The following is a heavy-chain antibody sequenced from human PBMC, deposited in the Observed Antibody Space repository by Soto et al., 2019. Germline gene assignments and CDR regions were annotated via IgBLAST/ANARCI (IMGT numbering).Heavy chain of an antibody. Sequence: GASVKVSCKASGGTFSSYAISWVRQAPGQGLEWMGGIIPIFGNTNYAQKFQGRVTITGDKSASTAYMELSSLRSEDTAVYYCARDLNRFHPGITGTTVHRDYWGQGTLVTVSS. D-gene: IGHD1-20*01. CDR2: IIPIFGNT. CDR1: GGTFSSYA. CDR3: ARDLNRFHPGITGTTVHRDY. V-gene: IGHV1-69*06. J-gene: IGHJ4*02.